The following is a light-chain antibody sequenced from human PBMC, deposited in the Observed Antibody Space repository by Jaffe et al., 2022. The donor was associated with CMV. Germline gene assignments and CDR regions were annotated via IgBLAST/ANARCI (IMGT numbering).Light chain of an antibody. CDR1: YIGSRN. CDR2: RDT. CDR3: QVWDSSAWV. J-gene: IGLJ3*02. V-gene: IGLV3-9*01. Sequence: SYELTQPLSVSVALGQAARITCGGSYIGSRNVHWYQQKPGQAPVLVIYRDTNRPSEIPERISGSNSGSTASLTISRAQAGDEADYYCQVWDSSAWVFGGGTKLTVL.